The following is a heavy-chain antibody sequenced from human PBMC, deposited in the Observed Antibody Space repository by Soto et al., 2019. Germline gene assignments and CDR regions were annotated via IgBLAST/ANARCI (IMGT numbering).Heavy chain of an antibody. CDR3: ARIGYCSSTSCYTAYYYYGMDV. V-gene: IGHV1-8*01. J-gene: IGHJ6*02. D-gene: IGHD2-2*02. CDR1: GYTFTSYD. CDR2: MNPNSGNT. Sequence: VKVSCKASGYTFTSYDINWVRQATGQGLEWMGWMNPNSGNTGYAQKFQGRVTMTRNTSISTAYMELSSLRSEDTAVYYCARIGYCSSTSCYTAYYYYGMDVWGQGTTVTVSS.